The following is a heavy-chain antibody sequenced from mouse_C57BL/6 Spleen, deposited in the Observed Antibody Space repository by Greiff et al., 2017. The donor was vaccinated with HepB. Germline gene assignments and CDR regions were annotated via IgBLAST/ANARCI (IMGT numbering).Heavy chain of an antibody. Sequence: DVKLVESGGGLVKPGGSLKLSCAASGFTFSSYAMSWVRQTPEKRLEWVATISDGGSYTYYPDNVKGRFTISRDNAKNNLYLQMSHLKSEDTAMYYCARGDGYDVFDYWGQGTTLTVSS. CDR1: GFTFSSYA. CDR3: ARGDGYDVFDY. D-gene: IGHD2-2*01. CDR2: ISDGGSYT. J-gene: IGHJ2*01. V-gene: IGHV5-4*03.